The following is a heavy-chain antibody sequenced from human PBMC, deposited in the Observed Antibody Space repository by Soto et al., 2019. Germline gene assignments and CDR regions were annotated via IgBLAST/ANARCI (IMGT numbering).Heavy chain of an antibody. V-gene: IGHV4-4*07. CDR3: ARDLLSGSLNNWFDP. D-gene: IGHD1-26*01. Sequence: SETLSLTCTVSGGSISSYYWSWIRQPAGKGLEWIGRIYTSGSTNYNPSLKSRVTMSVDTSKNQFSLKLSSVTAADTAVYYCARDLLSGSLNNWFDPWGQGTLVTVSS. CDR1: GGSISSYY. CDR2: IYTSGST. J-gene: IGHJ5*02.